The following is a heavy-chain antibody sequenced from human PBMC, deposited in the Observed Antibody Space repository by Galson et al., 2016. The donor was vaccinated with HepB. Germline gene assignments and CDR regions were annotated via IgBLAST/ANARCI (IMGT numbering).Heavy chain of an antibody. J-gene: IGHJ4*02. CDR3: AKGQQLAYFDY. Sequence: SLRLSCAACGLTFSSEGQNWVRQAAGKGLEWVSAIRGSDGSTYYADSVKGRFTIFRDNSKNTLYLQMNSLRAEDTAVYYCAKGQQLAYFDYWGQGTLVTVSS. CDR2: IRGSDGST. CDR1: GLTFSSEG. V-gene: IGHV3-23*01. D-gene: IGHD6-13*01.